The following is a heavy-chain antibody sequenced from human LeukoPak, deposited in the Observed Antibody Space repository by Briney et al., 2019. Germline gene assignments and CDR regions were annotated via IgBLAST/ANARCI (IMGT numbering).Heavy chain of an antibody. CDR3: ARTASSSGYSSSWLYYFDY. V-gene: IGHV4-59*01. CDR1: GGSISPYY. J-gene: IGHJ4*02. Sequence: SETLSLTCSVSGGSISPYYWSWIRQPPGKGLEWIGYISYSGNTNSNPSLKSRVTISVDTSKNQFSLKLSSVTAADTAVYYCARTASSSGYSSSWLYYFDYWGQGTLVTVSS. D-gene: IGHD6-13*01. CDR2: ISYSGNT.